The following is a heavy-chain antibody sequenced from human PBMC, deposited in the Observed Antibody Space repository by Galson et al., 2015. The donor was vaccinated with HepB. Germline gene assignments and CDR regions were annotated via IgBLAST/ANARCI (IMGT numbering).Heavy chain of an antibody. CDR1: GSSLSTSGMC. CDR2: IDWDDDK. Sequence: PALVKPTQTLTLTCTFSGSSLSTSGMCVSWIRQPPGKALEWLARIDWDDDKYYSTSLKTRLTISKDTSKNQVVLTMTNMDPVDTTTYYCARLITSDCSGGSCYPTRYWYFDLWGRGTLVTVSS. CDR3: ARLITSDCSGGSCYPTRYWYFDL. V-gene: IGHV2-70*11. D-gene: IGHD2-15*01. J-gene: IGHJ2*01.